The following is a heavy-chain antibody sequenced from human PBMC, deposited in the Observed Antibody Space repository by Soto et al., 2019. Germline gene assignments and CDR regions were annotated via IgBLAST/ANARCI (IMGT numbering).Heavy chain of an antibody. Sequence: QVQLQESGPGLVKPSQTLSLTCTVSGGSISSGDYYWSWIRQHPGKGLEWIGYIYYSGNTYFNPSLKSRVTISVDTSKNQFSLKLSSVTAADTAVYYCARWDGDYVFDYWGQGTLVTVSS. J-gene: IGHJ4*02. CDR1: GGSISSGDYY. D-gene: IGHD4-17*01. V-gene: IGHV4-31*03. CDR2: IYYSGNT. CDR3: ARWDGDYVFDY.